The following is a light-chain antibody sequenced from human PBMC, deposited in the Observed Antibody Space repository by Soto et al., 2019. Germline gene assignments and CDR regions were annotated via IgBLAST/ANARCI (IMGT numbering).Light chain of an antibody. J-gene: IGLJ2*01. V-gene: IGLV2-14*01. CDR1: VSDVGGYNY. CDR3: SSYRSDSTLV. Sequence: QSALTQPASVAGSPGQSITISRAGAVSDVGGYNYFSCYHQHPDKPPKLILYEVTNRPSGVSNRFSGSKSGNTASLTISGLQPEDEADYHCSSYRSDSTLVFGGGTQLTVL. CDR2: EVT.